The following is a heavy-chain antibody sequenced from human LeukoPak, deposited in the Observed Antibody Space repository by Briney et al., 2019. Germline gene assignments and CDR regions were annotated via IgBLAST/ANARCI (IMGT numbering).Heavy chain of an antibody. J-gene: IGHJ4*02. V-gene: IGHV3-33*06. D-gene: IGHD4-17*01. Sequence: PGGSLRLSCAASGFAFSSYAMSWVRQAPGKGLEWVAVIWYDGSNKYYADSVKGRFTISRDNSKNTLYLQMNSLRAEDTAVYYCAKGETTVTTYLDYWGQGTLVTVSS. CDR3: AKGETTVTTYLDY. CDR1: GFAFSSYA. CDR2: IWYDGSNK.